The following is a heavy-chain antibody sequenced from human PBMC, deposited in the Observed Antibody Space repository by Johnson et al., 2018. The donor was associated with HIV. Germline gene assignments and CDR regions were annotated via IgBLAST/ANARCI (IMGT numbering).Heavy chain of an antibody. CDR1: GFTFSDYY. Sequence: QVQLVESGGGLVKPGGSLRLSCAASGFTFSDYYMSWIRQAPGTGLEWVSFICWHSGSLGYPAAVKGRFTTSRDNAKNSRYLQTNSRIAEDTAVDYCARPSVITTLSTTPWAFDIWGQGTMVTVSS. V-gene: IGHV3-11*04. D-gene: IGHD4-17*01. CDR2: ICWHSGSL. J-gene: IGHJ3*02. CDR3: ARPSVITTLSTTPWAFDI.